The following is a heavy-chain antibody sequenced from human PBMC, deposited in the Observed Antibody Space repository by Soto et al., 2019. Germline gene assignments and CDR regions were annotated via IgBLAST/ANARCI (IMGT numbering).Heavy chain of an antibody. J-gene: IGHJ4*02. CDR2: INSDGSST. CDR1: GFTFRNYW. V-gene: IGHV3-74*01. Sequence: GGSLRLSCAASGFTFRNYWMHWVRQTPGKGLVWVSHINSDGSSTNYADSVKGRFTISRDNAKNMLYLQMNSLRAEETAVYYCSPRSHTYGDFGYWGQGTLVTVSS. CDR3: SPRSHTYGDFGY. D-gene: IGHD4-17*01.